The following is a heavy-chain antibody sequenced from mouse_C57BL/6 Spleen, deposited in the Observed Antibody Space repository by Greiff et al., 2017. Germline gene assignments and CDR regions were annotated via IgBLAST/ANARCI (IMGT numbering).Heavy chain of an antibody. CDR2: ISSGSSTI. CDR1: GFTFSDYG. J-gene: IGHJ2*01. Sequence: VQLQQSGGGLVKPGGSLKLSCAASGFTFSDYGMHWVRQAPEKGLEWVAYISSGSSTIYYADTVKGRFTISRDNAKNTLFLQMTRLRSKDTAMYYCARYYGSFDYWGQGTTLTVSS. V-gene: IGHV5-17*01. D-gene: IGHD1-1*01. CDR3: ARYYGSFDY.